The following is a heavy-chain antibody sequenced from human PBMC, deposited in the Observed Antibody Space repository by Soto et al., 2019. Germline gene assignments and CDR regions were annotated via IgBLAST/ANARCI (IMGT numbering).Heavy chain of an antibody. CDR2: INHSGST. V-gene: IGHV4-34*01. J-gene: IGHJ3*02. CDR3: ARLHLKYYYDSSGYNDAFDI. Sequence: SETLSLTCAVYGGSFSGYYWSWIRQPPGKGLEWIGEINHSGSTNYNPSLKSRVTISVDTSKNQFSLKLSCVTAADTAVYYCARLHLKYYYDSSGYNDAFDIWGQGTMVTVSS. CDR1: GGSFSGYY. D-gene: IGHD3-22*01.